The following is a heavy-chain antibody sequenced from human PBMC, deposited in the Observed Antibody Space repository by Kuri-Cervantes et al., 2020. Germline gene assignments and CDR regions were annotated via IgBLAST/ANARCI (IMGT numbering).Heavy chain of an antibody. J-gene: IGHJ6*02. CDR2: INPNSGGT. Sequence: ASVKVSCKASGYTFTGYYMHWVRQAPGQGLEWMGWINPNSGGTNYAQKFQGRVTMTRDTSFSTAYMELSRLRSDDTAVYYCARDDYDYVWGSYHYGMDVWGQGTTVTVSS. CDR3: ARDDYDYVWGSYHYGMDV. CDR1: GYTFTGYY. D-gene: IGHD3-16*01. V-gene: IGHV1-2*02.